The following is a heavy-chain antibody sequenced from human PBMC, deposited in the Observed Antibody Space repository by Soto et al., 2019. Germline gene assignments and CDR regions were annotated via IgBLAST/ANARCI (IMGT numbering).Heavy chain of an antibody. Sequence: ASVKVSCKASGYTFTSYYVHWVRQAPGQGLEWMGGIIPIFGTANYAQKFQGRVTITADESTSTAYMELSSLRTEDTAVYYCVKDGGTLPNVVNYPFDIWGQGTKVTVSS. V-gene: IGHV1-69*13. CDR2: IIPIFGTA. CDR3: VKDGGTLPNVVNYPFDI. D-gene: IGHD3-16*01. J-gene: IGHJ3*02. CDR1: GYTFTSYY.